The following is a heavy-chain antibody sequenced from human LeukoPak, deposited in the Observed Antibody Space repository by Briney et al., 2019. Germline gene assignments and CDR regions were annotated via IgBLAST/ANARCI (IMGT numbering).Heavy chain of an antibody. CDR2: ISGSGCAT. Sequence: GGSLRLSCAASGFTFNSYGMSWVRQAPGKGLEWVSGISGSGCATYYADSVKGRFTVSRDDPHNTLYLQMNSVRAEDTAVYFCARGGVDHYGSGTYYLMYYFDHWGQGALVTVSS. D-gene: IGHD3-10*01. CDR3: ARGGVDHYGSGTYYLMYYFDH. CDR1: GFTFNSYG. J-gene: IGHJ4*02. V-gene: IGHV3-23*01.